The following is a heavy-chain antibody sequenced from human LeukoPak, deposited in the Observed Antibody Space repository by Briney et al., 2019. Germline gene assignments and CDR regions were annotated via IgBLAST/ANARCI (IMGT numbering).Heavy chain of an antibody. Sequence: GGSLRLSCTASGFTFSSHAMSWVRQAAGTRLEWVSSISASGGTTFHSGSVKGRFTISRDNSKKVLYLQMNGLRVEDTAIYYCAKDYCSSAICPADYWGQGTQVTVSS. CDR3: AKDYCSSAICPADY. D-gene: IGHD6-19*01. V-gene: IGHV3-23*01. CDR2: ISASGGTT. J-gene: IGHJ4*02. CDR1: GFTFSSHA.